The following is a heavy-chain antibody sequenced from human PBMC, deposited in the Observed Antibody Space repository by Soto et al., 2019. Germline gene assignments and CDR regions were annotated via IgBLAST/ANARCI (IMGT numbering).Heavy chain of an antibody. Sequence: PGGSLRLSCAASGFTFSSYEMNWVRQAPGKGLGWVSYISSSGSTIYYADSVKGRFTISRDNAKNSLYLQMNSLRAEDTAVYYCARTEYSSSPFDYWGQGTLVTVSS. CDR1: GFTFSSYE. CDR3: ARTEYSSSPFDY. V-gene: IGHV3-48*03. J-gene: IGHJ4*02. CDR2: ISSSGSTI. D-gene: IGHD6-6*01.